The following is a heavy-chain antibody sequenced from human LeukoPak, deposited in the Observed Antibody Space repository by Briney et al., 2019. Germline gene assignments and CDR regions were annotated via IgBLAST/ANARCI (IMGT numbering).Heavy chain of an antibody. J-gene: IGHJ4*02. V-gene: IGHV3-33*06. CDR3: AKDYGTTATAVQLRAPYFDF. CDR1: GFRFSSTG. CDR2: IWYDGSNS. Sequence: GGSLRLSCAASGFRFSSTGMHWVRQAPGKGLQWVALIWYDGSNSVYVDSVKGRFTISRDSSKNTVHQQMNNLRAEDTAVYYCAKDYGTTATAVQLRAPYFDFWGQGALVTVAS. D-gene: IGHD4-11*01.